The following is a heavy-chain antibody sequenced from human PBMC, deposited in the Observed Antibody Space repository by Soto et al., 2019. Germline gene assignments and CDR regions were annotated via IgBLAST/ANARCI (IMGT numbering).Heavy chain of an antibody. D-gene: IGHD3-10*01. V-gene: IGHV3-23*01. J-gene: IGHJ4*02. CDR3: AKKVNSGPGSQYFDY. CDR2: FRSSGDDGTT. Sequence: GGSLRLSCVASGFTFSSYSMSWVRQAPGKGLEWVSGFRSSGDDGTTYYADSVKGRFTISRDNSKNTLFLQMNSLRAEDTAIYYCAKKVNSGPGSQYFDYWGQGTLVTVSS. CDR1: GFTFSSYS.